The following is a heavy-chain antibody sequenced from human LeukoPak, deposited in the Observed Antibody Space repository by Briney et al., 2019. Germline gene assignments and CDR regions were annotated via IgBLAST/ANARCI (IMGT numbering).Heavy chain of an antibody. CDR2: IIPIFGTA. J-gene: IGHJ6*03. Sequence: SVKVSCRASGGTFSSYAISWVLQAPGQGLEWMGGIIPIFGTANYAQKFQGRVTITADEYTSTAYMELSSLRSEDTAVYYCARSHIENGDYFSRWDMDVWGKGTTVTISS. D-gene: IGHD4-17*01. CDR3: ARSHIENGDYFSRWDMDV. V-gene: IGHV1-69*13. CDR1: GGTFSSYA.